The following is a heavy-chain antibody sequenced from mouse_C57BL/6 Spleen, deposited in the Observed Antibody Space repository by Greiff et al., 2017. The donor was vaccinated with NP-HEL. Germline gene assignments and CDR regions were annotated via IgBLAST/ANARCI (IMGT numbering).Heavy chain of an antibody. D-gene: IGHD1-1*01. CDR3: AREGLLLRSLDY. Sequence: VQLQQSGPELVKPGASVKIPCKASGYTFTDYNMDWVKQSHGKSLEWIGDINPNNGGTIYNQKFKGKATLTVDKSSSTAYMELRSLASEDTAVYYCAREGLLLRSLDYWGQGTTLTVSS. V-gene: IGHV1-18*01. CDR2: INPNNGGT. CDR1: GYTFTDYN. J-gene: IGHJ2*01.